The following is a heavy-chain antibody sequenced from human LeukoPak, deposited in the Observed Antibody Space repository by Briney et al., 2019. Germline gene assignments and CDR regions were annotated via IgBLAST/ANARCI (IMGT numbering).Heavy chain of an antibody. J-gene: IGHJ4*02. D-gene: IGHD6-6*01. CDR2: LSDDGRST. CDR3: AKRVPYTSSSVYFDY. Sequence: PVGSLRLSCAASGLTFSSYGMSWVRQAPGKGLEWVPSLSDDGRSTYYADSVKGRFTISKDNSKNTMYLQMNNLRAEDTAIYYCAKRVPYTSSSVYFDYWGQGTLVTVSS. CDR1: GLTFSSYG. V-gene: IGHV3-23*01.